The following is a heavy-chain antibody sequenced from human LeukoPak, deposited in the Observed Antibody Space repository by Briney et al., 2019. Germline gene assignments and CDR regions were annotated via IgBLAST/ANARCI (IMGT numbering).Heavy chain of an antibody. V-gene: IGHV4-31*03. J-gene: IGHJ4*02. CDR1: GGSVSSGGYY. CDR2: IYYSGST. CDR3: ASTVGHGHFNFDY. D-gene: IGHD2/OR15-2a*01. Sequence: SESLSLTCTVSGGSVSSGGYYWSWIRQHPGKGLEWIGYIYYSGSTYYNPSLKSRVTISVDTSKNQFSLKLSSVTAADTAVYYCASTVGHGHFNFDYWGQGTLVTVSS.